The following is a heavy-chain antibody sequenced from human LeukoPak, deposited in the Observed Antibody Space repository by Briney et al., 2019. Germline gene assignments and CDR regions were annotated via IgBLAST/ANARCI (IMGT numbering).Heavy chain of an antibody. CDR3: ARGGADSGSFDFNWFDP. V-gene: IGHV4-59*12. CDR1: GGSISSYY. CDR2: IYYSGST. D-gene: IGHD1-26*01. J-gene: IGHJ5*02. Sequence: TSETLSLTCTVSGGSISSYYWSWIRRPPGKGLEWIGYIYYSGSTNYNPSLKSRVAISVDTSKNQFSLKLSSVTAADTAVYYCARGGADSGSFDFNWFDPWGQGTLVTVSS.